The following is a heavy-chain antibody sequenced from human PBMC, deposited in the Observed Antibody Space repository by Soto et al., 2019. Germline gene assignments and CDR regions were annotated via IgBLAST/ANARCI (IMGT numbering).Heavy chain of an antibody. V-gene: IGHV4-30-4*01. CDR3: ARSSLYGMNV. J-gene: IGHJ6*02. CDR2: IYYIGNT. Sequence: PSETLSLTCSVSGGSISSGYYYWSWIRQPPGKGLEWIGNIYYIGNTYYNPSLKSRLIISIDTSKNQFSLKLCSVTAADTPVYYCARSSLYGMNVWGQGTTVTVSS. CDR1: GGSISSGYYY.